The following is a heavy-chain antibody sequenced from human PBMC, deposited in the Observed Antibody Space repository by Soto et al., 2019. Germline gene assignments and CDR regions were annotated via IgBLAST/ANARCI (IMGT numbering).Heavy chain of an antibody. CDR2: IYHAGSV. CDR1: GYSIGSGYY. J-gene: IGHJ6*02. V-gene: IGHV4-38-2*01. CDR3: ARTFAYYGMDV. Sequence: SETLSLTCAVSGYSIGSGYYWAWIRQSPGKGLEWIGSIYHAGSVYYNPSLNGRVALSMDTSKNHFSLKLTSVTAADTAVYYCARTFAYYGMDVSGQGPTVTVSS.